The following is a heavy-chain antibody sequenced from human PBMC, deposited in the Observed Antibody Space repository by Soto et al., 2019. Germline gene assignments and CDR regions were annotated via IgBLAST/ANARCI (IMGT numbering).Heavy chain of an antibody. CDR3: AKETKNWNSPFDY. Sequence: GGSLRLSCAASGFTFSSYAMTWVRQAPGKGLEWVSAISGGGGSTNYADSVKGRFTIASDNSKNTLYLQMNSLRAEDTALYYCAKETKNWNSPFDYWGQGTLVTVSS. CDR2: ISGGGGST. D-gene: IGHD1-7*01. V-gene: IGHV3-23*01. CDR1: GFTFSSYA. J-gene: IGHJ4*02.